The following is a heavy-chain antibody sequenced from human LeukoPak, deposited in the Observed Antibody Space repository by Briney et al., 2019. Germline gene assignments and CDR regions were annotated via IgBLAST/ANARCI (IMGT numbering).Heavy chain of an antibody. CDR2: INPNSGGT. D-gene: IGHD4-23*01. Sequence: ASVKVSCKASGYTFTSYDINWVRQAPGQGLEWMGWINPNSGGTNYAQKFQGRVTMTRDTSISTAYMELSRLRSDDTAVYYCARGLGNPGGRYYYYYYMDVWGKGTTVTVSS. J-gene: IGHJ6*03. V-gene: IGHV1-2*02. CDR1: GYTFTSYD. CDR3: ARGLGNPGGRYYYYYYMDV.